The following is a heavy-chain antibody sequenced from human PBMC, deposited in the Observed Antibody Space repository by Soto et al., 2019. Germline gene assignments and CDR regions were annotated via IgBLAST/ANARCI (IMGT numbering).Heavy chain of an antibody. CDR1: GYTFRNFG. J-gene: IGHJ5*02. CDR3: ARGPDIVVVPAAMAYNWFDP. Sequence: ASVKVSCKASGYTFRNFGISWVRQAPGQGLEWMGWISANNANASYAQKFQGRVTMTRNTSISTAYMELSSLRSEDTAVYYCARGPDIVVVPAAMAYNWFDPWGQGTLVTVSS. D-gene: IGHD2-2*01. V-gene: IGHV1-8*02. CDR2: ISANNANA.